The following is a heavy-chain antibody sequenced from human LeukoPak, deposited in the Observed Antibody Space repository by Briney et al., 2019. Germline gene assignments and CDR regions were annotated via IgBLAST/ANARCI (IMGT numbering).Heavy chain of an antibody. CDR2: INPNSGGT. CDR1: GYTFTGYY. CDR3: ARGDSSGWPAHY. D-gene: IGHD6-19*01. Sequence: ASAKVSCKASGYTFTGYYMHWVRQAPGQGLEWMGWINPNSGGTNYAQKFQGRVTMTRDTSISTAYMELSRLRSDDTAVYYCARGDSSGWPAHYWGQGTLVTVSS. J-gene: IGHJ4*02. V-gene: IGHV1-2*02.